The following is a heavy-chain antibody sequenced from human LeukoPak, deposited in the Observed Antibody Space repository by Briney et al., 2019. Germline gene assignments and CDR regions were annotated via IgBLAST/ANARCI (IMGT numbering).Heavy chain of an antibody. J-gene: IGHJ6*03. CDR3: ARDTASSWYRADYYYYMDV. Sequence: GGSLRLSCAASGFTFSSYSMNWVRQAPGKGLEWVSSISSSSSYIYYADSVKGRFTISRDNAKNSLYLQMNSLRAEDTAVYYCARDTASSWYRADYYYYMDVWGKGTTVTVSS. D-gene: IGHD6-13*01. V-gene: IGHV3-21*01. CDR1: GFTFSSYS. CDR2: ISSSSSYI.